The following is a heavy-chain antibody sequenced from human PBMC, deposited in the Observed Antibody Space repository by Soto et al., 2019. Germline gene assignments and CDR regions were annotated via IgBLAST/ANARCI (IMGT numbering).Heavy chain of an antibody. Sequence: SETMSLTCTVSGGSISSSSYYWGWIRQPPGKGLEWIGSIYYSGSTYYNPSLKSRVTISVDTSKNQFSLKLSSVTAADTAVYYCARLGLYYDFWSGYSPKNYYGMDVWGQGTTVTVSS. J-gene: IGHJ6*02. D-gene: IGHD3-3*01. CDR1: GGSISSSSYY. CDR2: IYYSGST. V-gene: IGHV4-39*01. CDR3: ARLGLYYDFWSGYSPKNYYGMDV.